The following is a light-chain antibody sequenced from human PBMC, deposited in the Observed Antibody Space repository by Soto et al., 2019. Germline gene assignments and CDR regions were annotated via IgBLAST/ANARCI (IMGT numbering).Light chain of an antibody. V-gene: IGKV3-20*01. CDR3: QQYGRSPFT. Sequence: EIVLTHSPGTLSLSPGETATLSCSASQSVSSNYVAWFHQKPGQAPRLLIYGASSRATGVPDRFSASGSGTDFTLTISRLEPEDFAVYYCQQYGRSPFTFGPGTKVDIK. CDR1: QSVSSNY. J-gene: IGKJ3*01. CDR2: GAS.